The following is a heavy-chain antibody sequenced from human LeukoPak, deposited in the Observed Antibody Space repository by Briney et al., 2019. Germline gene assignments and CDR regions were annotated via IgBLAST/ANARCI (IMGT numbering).Heavy chain of an antibody. CDR1: GFTFSSNW. D-gene: IGHD6-13*01. Sequence: PGGSLSLSCAASGFTFSSNWMHWVRQAPGKGLVWVSRINSDGSSTTYADSVKGRFTISRDNAKNTLYLQMNSLRADDTAVYYCASSRYINNWGFWGQGTMVTVSS. CDR2: INSDGSST. J-gene: IGHJ3*01. CDR3: ASSRYINNWGF. V-gene: IGHV3-74*01.